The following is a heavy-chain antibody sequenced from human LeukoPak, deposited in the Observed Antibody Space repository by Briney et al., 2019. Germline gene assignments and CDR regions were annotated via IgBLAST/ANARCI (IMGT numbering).Heavy chain of an antibody. CDR1: GFAFSDYY. CDR2: ISSSGSTI. V-gene: IGHV3-11*04. J-gene: IGHJ4*02. Sequence: GGSLRLSCAASGFAFSDYYMSWIRQAPGKGLEWVSYISSSGSTIYYADSVKGRFTISRDNAKNSLYLQMNSLRAEDTAVYYCARDPPNWQALYFDYWGQGTLVTVSS. CDR3: ARDPPNWQALYFDY. D-gene: IGHD7-27*01.